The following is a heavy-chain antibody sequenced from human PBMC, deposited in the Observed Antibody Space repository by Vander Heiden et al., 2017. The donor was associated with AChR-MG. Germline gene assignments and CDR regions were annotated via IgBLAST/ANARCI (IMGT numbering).Heavy chain of an antibody. J-gene: IGHJ1*01. V-gene: IGHV3-23*01. CDR3: AKDGGGYRSGWFKH. CDR1: GFTFSSYA. D-gene: IGHD6-19*01. CDR2: ISGSGGRK. Sequence: EVQLLESGGGLVQPGASLRLSCAASGFTFSSYAMSWVRQAPGKGLEGVSAISGSGGRKYYADAVKGRFTISRDNSKNTLYLQMKSMRAEETAVYYCAKDGGGYRSGWFKHWGQGTLVTVSS.